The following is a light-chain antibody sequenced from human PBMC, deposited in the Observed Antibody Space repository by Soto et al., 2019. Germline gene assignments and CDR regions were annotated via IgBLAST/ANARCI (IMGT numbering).Light chain of an antibody. J-gene: IGLJ2*01. V-gene: IGLV2-14*01. CDR3: SSYTTNKTLL. CDR2: EVS. CDR1: SSDVGGYNY. Sequence: QSVLNQPASVSGSPGQSITISCTGTSSDVGGYNYVSWYQQHPGKAPKLMIYEVSYRPSGLSDRFSGSKSGTTASLTISGLQAEDEADYFCSSYTTNKTLLFGGGTKVTV.